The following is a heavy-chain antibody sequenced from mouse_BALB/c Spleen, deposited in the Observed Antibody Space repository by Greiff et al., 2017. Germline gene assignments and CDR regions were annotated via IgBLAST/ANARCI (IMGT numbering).Heavy chain of an antibody. CDR2: INPSTGYT. J-gene: IGHJ4*01. Sequence: QVHVKQSGAELAKPGASVKMSCKASGYTFTSYWMHWVKQRPGQGLEWIGYINPSTGYTEYNQKFKDKATLTADKSSSTAYMQLSSLTSEDSAVYDCARGTGFYYYAMDYWGQGTSVTVSS. V-gene: IGHV1-7*01. CDR3: ARGTGFYYYAMDY. D-gene: IGHD4-1*01. CDR1: GYTFTSYW.